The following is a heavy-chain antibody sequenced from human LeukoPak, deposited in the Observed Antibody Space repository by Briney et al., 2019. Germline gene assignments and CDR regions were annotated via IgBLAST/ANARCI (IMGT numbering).Heavy chain of an antibody. Sequence: GGSLRLSCAASGLNLTTYAMGWVRQAPGKGLEWVSVISDRGDSTYYGDSVKGRFTISRDNSKNTLYLQMNSLRAEDTAVYYCATLSVVVLPAELNWGQGTLVTVSS. J-gene: IGHJ4*02. CDR3: ATLSVVVLPAELN. V-gene: IGHV3-23*01. D-gene: IGHD2-15*01. CDR2: ISDRGDST. CDR1: GLNLTTYA.